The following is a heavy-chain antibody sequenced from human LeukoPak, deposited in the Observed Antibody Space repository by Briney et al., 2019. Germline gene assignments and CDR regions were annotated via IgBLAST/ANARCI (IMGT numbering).Heavy chain of an antibody. Sequence: SETLSLTCIVSGGSISSGSHYWGWIRQPPGKGLEWTGSMHYSGITYYNPSLKSRITISVDTSKNQFSLKLSSVTAADTAVYYCARLVGEQPDFDYWGQGTLVTVSS. J-gene: IGHJ4*02. CDR2: MHYSGIT. D-gene: IGHD2-2*01. V-gene: IGHV4-39*01. CDR3: ARLVGEQPDFDY. CDR1: GGSISSGSHY.